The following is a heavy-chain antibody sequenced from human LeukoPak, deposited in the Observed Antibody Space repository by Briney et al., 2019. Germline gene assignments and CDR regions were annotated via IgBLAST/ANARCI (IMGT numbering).Heavy chain of an antibody. CDR2: ISYDGSNK. V-gene: IGHV3-30*18. CDR3: AKGRVYGDYINDYYYYYGMDV. CDR1: GFTFSSYG. D-gene: IGHD4-17*01. Sequence: GGSLRLSCAASGFTFSSYGMHWVRQAPGKGLEWVAVISYDGSNKYYADSVEGRFTISRDNSKNTLHLQMNSLRAEDTAVYYCAKGRVYGDYINDYYYYYGMDVWGQGTTVTVSS. J-gene: IGHJ6*02.